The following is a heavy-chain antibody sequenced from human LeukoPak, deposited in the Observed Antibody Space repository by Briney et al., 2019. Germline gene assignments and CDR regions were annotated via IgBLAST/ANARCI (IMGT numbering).Heavy chain of an antibody. J-gene: IGHJ4*02. V-gene: IGHV3-30*02. CDR3: AKGPHSGSYYFYFDY. CDR1: GFTFSSYG. CDR2: IRYDGSNK. Sequence: PGGSLRLSCAASGFTFSSYGMHWVRQAPGKGLEWVAFIRYDGSNKYYADSVKGRFTISRDNSKNSLYLQMNSLRTEDTALYYCAKGPHSGSYYFYFDYWGQGTLVTVSS. D-gene: IGHD1-26*01.